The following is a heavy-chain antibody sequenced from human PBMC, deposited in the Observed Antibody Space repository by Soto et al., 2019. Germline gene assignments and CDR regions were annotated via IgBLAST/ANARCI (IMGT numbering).Heavy chain of an antibody. D-gene: IGHD4-17*01. CDR2: INPSGGST. CDR3: AAVLNTVTTGFDY. CDR1: GYTFTSYY. J-gene: IGHJ4*02. Sequence: QVQLVQSGAEVKKPGASVKVSCKASGYTFTSYYMHWVRQAPGQGLEWMGIINPSGGSTSYARKFQGRVTMTRDTSTSTVYMELSSLRSEDTAVYYCAAVLNTVTTGFDYWGQGTLVTVSS. V-gene: IGHV1-46*03.